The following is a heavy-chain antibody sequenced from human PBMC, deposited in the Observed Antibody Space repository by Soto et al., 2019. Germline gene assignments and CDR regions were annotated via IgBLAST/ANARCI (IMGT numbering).Heavy chain of an antibody. V-gene: IGHV1-18*01. CDR2: ISAYNGNT. CDR3: ARDTFQLLLPAATVYYYYYGMDV. CDR1: GYTFTSYG. J-gene: IGHJ6*02. Sequence: ASVKVSCKASGYTFTSYGISWVRQAPGQGLEWIGWISAYNGNTNYVQKLQGRVTMTTDTSTSTAYMELRSLRSDDTAVYYCARDTFQLLLPAATVYYYYYGMDVWGQGTTVTVSS. D-gene: IGHD2-2*01.